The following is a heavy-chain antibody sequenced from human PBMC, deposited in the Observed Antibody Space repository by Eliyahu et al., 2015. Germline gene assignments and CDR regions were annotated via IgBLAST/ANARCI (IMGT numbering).Heavy chain of an antibody. V-gene: IGHV4-39*01. Sequence: QLQLQESGPGLVKPSXTLSLXCTVSGXXISSSSYYWGWXRXPPGXGXEWIGSXYYSGSTYYNPSLKSRVTISVDTSKNQFSLKLSSVTAADTAVYYCARQRGDFWSGYYFDYWGQGTLVTVSS. CDR1: GXXISSSSYY. D-gene: IGHD3-3*01. CDR3: ARQRGDFWSGYYFDY. J-gene: IGHJ4*02. CDR2: XYYSGST.